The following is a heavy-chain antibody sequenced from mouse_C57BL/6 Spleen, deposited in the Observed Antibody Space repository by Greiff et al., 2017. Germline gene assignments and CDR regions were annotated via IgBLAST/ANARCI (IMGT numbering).Heavy chain of an antibody. CDR3: ARYLETTVGLDY. D-gene: IGHD1-1*01. Sequence: EVTLVEFGGGLIPPGGSLSLSCAASGFTFTDYYMSWVRPPPGKALEWLGFIRNKANGYTTEYSASGTGRFTNSRDNSQSILYLQMKALRAEDSATDYCARYLETTVGLDYWGQGTTLTVSS. CDR2: IRNKANGYTT. J-gene: IGHJ2*01. V-gene: IGHV7-3*01. CDR1: GFTFTDYY.